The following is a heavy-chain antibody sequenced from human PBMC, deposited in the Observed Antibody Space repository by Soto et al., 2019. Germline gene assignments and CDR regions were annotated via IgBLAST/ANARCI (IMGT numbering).Heavy chain of an antibody. D-gene: IGHD6-19*01. J-gene: IGHJ4*02. CDR1: GFTVSSYA. CDR2: ISGGGGST. Sequence: EVQLLESGGGLVQPGGSLRLSCAASGFTVSSYAMRWVRQAPGKGLEWVSDISGGGGSTYYADSMKGRFTNSRDNTKNTLYLHMNSRRAEDTAVYYCARRGSGGYYDYWGQGTVVTVSS. CDR3: ARRGSGGYYDY. V-gene: IGHV3-23*01.